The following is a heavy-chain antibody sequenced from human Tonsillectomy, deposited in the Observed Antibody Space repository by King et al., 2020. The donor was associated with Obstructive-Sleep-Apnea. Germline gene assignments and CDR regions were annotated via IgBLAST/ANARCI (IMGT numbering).Heavy chain of an antibody. CDR3: AKDRKNIAVAGTDL. Sequence: VQLVESGGGLVQPGGSLRLSCAASGFTFSSYAMSWVRQAPGKGLELVSGISGSGCSTYYADSVKGRFTISRDNSKNTLYLQMNSLRAEDTAVYYCAKDRKNIAVAGTDLWGQGTLVTVSS. CDR1: GFTFSSYA. D-gene: IGHD6-19*01. J-gene: IGHJ4*02. V-gene: IGHV3-23*04. CDR2: ISGSGCST.